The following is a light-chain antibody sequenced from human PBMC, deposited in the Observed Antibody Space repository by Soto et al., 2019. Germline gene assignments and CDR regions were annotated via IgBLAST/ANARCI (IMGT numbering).Light chain of an antibody. J-gene: IGKJ4*01. Sequence: DIQMTQSPSSLSASVGDTVTITCRASQRISTYLHWYQQRPGKAPNLLIYAASNLQSEVPSRFSGSGSGTVFALTVSSLQPEDFATYYCQQSYSSPLTFGGGTKVEIK. CDR1: QRISTY. CDR2: AAS. V-gene: IGKV1-39*01. CDR3: QQSYSSPLT.